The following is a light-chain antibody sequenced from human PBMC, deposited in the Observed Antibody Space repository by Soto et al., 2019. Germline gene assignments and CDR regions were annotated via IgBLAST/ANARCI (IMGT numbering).Light chain of an antibody. Sequence: QSALTPPASVSGSPWQSITISCTGTSSDIGSYNYVPWCQQHPGKAPKLMIYGVSNRPSGVSDRFPSSKSGNTASLTISGLQAEDEAGDYSSSFTSSSTGVFGTRTKVTVL. CDR2: GVS. V-gene: IGLV2-14*01. J-gene: IGLJ1*01. CDR1: SSDIGSYNY. CDR3: SSFTSSSTGV.